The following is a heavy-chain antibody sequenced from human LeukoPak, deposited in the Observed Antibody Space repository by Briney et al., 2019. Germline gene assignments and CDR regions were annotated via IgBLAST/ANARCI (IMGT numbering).Heavy chain of an antibody. CDR1: GYTFTGHD. CDR3: ARKSLWTVDF. V-gene: IGHV1-2*02. D-gene: IGHD3/OR15-3a*01. CDR2: INPNDGAT. Sequence: AAVTVSCKASGYTFTGHDVHWVRQAPGQGLEWMAWINPNDGATDYAQKFQDRVTVTRDTSISTVYMELRSLTSDDTAVYYCARKSLWTVDFWGQGTLLSLSS. J-gene: IGHJ4*02.